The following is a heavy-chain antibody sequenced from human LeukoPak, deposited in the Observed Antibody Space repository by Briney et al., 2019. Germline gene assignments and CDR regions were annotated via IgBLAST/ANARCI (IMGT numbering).Heavy chain of an antibody. CDR1: GFTFDDYA. CDR2: ISWNSGSI. J-gene: IGHJ3*02. V-gene: IGHV3-9*01. D-gene: IGHD3-10*01. Sequence: HPGGSLRLSCAASGFTFDDYAMHWVRQAPGKGLEWVSGISWNSGSIGYADSVKGRFTISRDNAKNSLYLQMNSLRAEDTALYYCAKDMGIELLNTDAFDIWGQGTMVTVSS. CDR3: AKDMGIELLNTDAFDI.